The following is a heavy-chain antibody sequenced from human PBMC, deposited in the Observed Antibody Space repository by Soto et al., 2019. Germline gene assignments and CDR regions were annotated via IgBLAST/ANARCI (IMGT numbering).Heavy chain of an antibody. CDR2: IYSSGST. D-gene: IGHD3-3*01. V-gene: IGHV4-4*07. CDR3: ARGQRFSDWFDP. CDR1: GGAISTYY. J-gene: IGHJ5*02. Sequence: QVHLQESGPGLVKPSETLSLTCTVSGGAISTYYWTWIRQPAGKGLEWIGRIYSSGSTKYNPSLLSRVTTSLDTSNNQSSLRLTSVTAADTAVYYCARGQRFSDWFDPWGQGTLVTVSS.